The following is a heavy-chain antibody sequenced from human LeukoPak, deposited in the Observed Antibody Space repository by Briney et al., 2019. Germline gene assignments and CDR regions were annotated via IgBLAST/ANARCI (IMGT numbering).Heavy chain of an antibody. J-gene: IGHJ4*02. V-gene: IGHV4-34*01. CDR2: INHSGST. Sequence: PSETLSLTCAVYGGSFSGYYWSWIRQPPGKGLEWIGEINHSGSTNYNPSLKSRVTISVDTSKNQFSLKLSAVTAAGTAVYYCARRSGVPAAIRLAYFDYWGQGTLVTVSS. CDR1: GGSFSGYY. D-gene: IGHD2-2*02. CDR3: ARRSGVPAAIRLAYFDY.